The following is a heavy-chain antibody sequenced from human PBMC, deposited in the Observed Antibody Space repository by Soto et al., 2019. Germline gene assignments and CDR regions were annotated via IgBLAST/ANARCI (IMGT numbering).Heavy chain of an antibody. Sequence: EVQLLESGGGLVQPGGSLRLSCAASGFTFSSYAMSWVRQAPGKGLEWVSAISGSGGSTYYADSVKGRFTISRDNSKNTLYLQMNSLRAEDTAAYYCAKSWRVLNYYGMDVWGQGTTVTVSS. CDR3: AKSWRVLNYYGMDV. J-gene: IGHJ6*02. CDR1: GFTFSSYA. D-gene: IGHD3-3*01. CDR2: ISGSGGST. V-gene: IGHV3-23*01.